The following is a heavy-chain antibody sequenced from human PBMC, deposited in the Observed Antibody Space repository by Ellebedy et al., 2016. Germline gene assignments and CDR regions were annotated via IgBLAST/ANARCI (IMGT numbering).Heavy chain of an antibody. CDR2: IKQDGSEK. D-gene: IGHD1-7*01. J-gene: IGHJ4*02. V-gene: IGHV3-7*02. CDR3: AKLARQLDY. Sequence: GESLKISXAASGFTFSNYWMNWVRQAPGKGLECVANIKQDGSEKYYVDSVKGRFTISRDNAKNSLYLQMNSLRAEDTAVYYCAKLARQLDYWGQGTLVTVSS. CDR1: GFTFSNYW.